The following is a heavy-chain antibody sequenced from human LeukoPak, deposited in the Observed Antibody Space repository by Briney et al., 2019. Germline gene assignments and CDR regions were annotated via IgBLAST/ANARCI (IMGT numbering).Heavy chain of an antibody. CDR1: GFTVSRTH. V-gene: IGHV3-53*01. D-gene: IGHD2-8*02. CDR3: AKMSDTSLVLNWIDP. Sequence: PGGSLRPSCAGSGFTVSRTHMSWVRLAPGKGLEWVSTFYSGGTTKYADSVRGRFTISRDNSQNTLFLQMNSLRGDDTAVYFCAKMSDTSLVLNWIDPWGQGTRVTVSS. J-gene: IGHJ5*02. CDR2: FYSGGTT.